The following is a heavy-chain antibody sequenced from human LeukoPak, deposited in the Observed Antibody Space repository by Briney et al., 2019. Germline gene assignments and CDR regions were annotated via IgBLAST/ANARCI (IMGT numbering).Heavy chain of an antibody. CDR1: GYRFISYW. J-gene: IGHJ4*02. CDR2: IYPGDSNT. Sequence: RGESLKISCKGSGYRFISYWIGWVRQMPGKGLEWMGIIYPGDSNTRYSPSFQGQATISADKSISTAYLQWSSLKASDTAMYYCARQLGATLYFDYWGQGTQVTVSS. V-gene: IGHV5-51*01. D-gene: IGHD1-26*01. CDR3: ARQLGATLYFDY.